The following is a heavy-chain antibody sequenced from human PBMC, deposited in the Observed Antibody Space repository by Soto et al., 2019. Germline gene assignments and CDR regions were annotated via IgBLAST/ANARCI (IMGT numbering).Heavy chain of an antibody. CDR3: ARGGVFFFAAPTNPFDY. CDR1: GYTFTSYD. J-gene: IGHJ4*02. D-gene: IGHD3-10*01. V-gene: IGHV1-8*01. CDR2: MNPNSGNT. Sequence: ASVKVSCKASGYTFTSYDINWVRQATGQGPEWMGWMNPNSGNTGYAQKFQGRVTMTRNTSISTAYMELSSLRSEDTAVYYCARGGVFFFAAPTNPFDYWGQGTLVTVPS.